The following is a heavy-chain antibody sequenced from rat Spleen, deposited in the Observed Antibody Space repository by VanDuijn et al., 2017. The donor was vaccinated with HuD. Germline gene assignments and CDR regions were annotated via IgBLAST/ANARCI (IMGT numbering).Heavy chain of an antibody. CDR2: ISTGGGNT. V-gene: IGHV5-25*01. Sequence: EVQLVESGGGLVQPGRSMKLSCAALGFTFSNYYMAWVRQAPTKGLEWVASISTGGGNTYYRDSVEGRFTISRDNAKSTLYLQMDSLRSEDTATYYCARKDSSYTGYFDFWGPGTMVTVSS. D-gene: IGHD1-2*01. CDR1: GFTFSNYY. CDR3: ARKDSSYTGYFDF. J-gene: IGHJ1*01.